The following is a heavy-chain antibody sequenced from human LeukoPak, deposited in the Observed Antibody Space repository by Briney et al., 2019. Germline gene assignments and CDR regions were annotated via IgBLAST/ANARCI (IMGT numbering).Heavy chain of an antibody. CDR2: IKQDGSEK. CDR1: GFTFSSYW. V-gene: IGHV3-7*01. CDR3: ARKKKQWLVSFYYCYMDV. Sequence: GGSLRLSCAASGFTFSSYWMSWVRQAPGKGLEWVANIKQDGSEKYYVDSVKGRFTISRDNAKNSLYLQMNSLRAEDTAVYYCARKKKQWLVSFYYCYMDVWGKGTTVTVSS. D-gene: IGHD6-19*01. J-gene: IGHJ6*03.